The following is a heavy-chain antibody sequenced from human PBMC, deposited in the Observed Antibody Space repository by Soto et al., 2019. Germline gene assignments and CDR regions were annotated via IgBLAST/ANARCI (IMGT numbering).Heavy chain of an antibody. D-gene: IGHD3-22*01. V-gene: IGHV3-48*02. J-gene: IGHJ4*02. CDR2: ISSSSSTI. Sequence: PGGSLRLSCAASGFTFSSYSMNWVRQAPGKGLEWVSYISSSSSTIYYADSVKGRFTISRDNAKNSLYLQMNSLRDEDTAVYYCARWGYYDSSGYYEGFDYWGQGTLVTVSS. CDR3: ARWGYYDSSGYYEGFDY. CDR1: GFTFSSYS.